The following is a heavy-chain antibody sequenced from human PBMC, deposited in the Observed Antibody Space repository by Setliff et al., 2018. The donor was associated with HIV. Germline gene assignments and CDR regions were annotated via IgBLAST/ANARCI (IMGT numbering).Heavy chain of an antibody. Sequence: ASVKVSCKASGYTFTVYYMHWVRQAPGQGLEWMGWINTNSGDTKYAQKFQGRVTITADESTSTAYMELSSLRSEDTAVYYCARAQPTNRIAAAGFDYWGQGTLVTVSS. V-gene: IGHV1-2*02. CDR3: ARAQPTNRIAAAGFDY. CDR2: INTNSGDT. J-gene: IGHJ4*02. CDR1: GYTFTVYY. D-gene: IGHD6-13*01.